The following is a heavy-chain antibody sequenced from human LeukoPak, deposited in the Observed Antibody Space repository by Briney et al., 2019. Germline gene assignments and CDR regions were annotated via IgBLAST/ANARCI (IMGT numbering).Heavy chain of an antibody. CDR1: GFTLSSYW. J-gene: IGHJ4*02. V-gene: IGHV3-7*01. CDR3: AREYCNGSGSYGY. Sequence: GGSLRLSCAASGFTLSSYWLACVRQAPGKGLEWVANIKQDGSEKYFVDSVKGRFTISRDNTKNSLYLQMNSLRAEDTAVYYCAREYCNGSGSYGYWGQGTLVTVSS. D-gene: IGHD3-10*01. CDR2: IKQDGSEK.